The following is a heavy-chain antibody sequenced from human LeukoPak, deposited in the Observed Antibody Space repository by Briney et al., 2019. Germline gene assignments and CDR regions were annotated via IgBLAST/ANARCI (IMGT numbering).Heavy chain of an antibody. V-gene: IGHV3-21*01. CDR2: ISSSSSYI. CDR3: ARAVYYDSSGYYYVFGY. D-gene: IGHD3-22*01. CDR1: GFTFSSYS. Sequence: GGSLRLSCAASGFTFSSYSMNWVRQAPGKGLEWVSSISSSSSYIYYADSVKGRFTISRDNAKNSLYLQMNSPRAEDTAVYYCARAVYYDSSGYYYVFGYWGQGTLVTVSS. J-gene: IGHJ4*02.